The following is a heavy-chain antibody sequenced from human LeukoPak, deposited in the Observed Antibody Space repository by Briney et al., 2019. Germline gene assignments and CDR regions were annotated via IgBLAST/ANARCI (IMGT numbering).Heavy chain of an antibody. CDR3: ARGPLTWIQLWFDY. CDR2: INHSGSP. Sequence: SETLSLTCAVYGGPFSGYYWSWIRQPPGKGLEWIGEINHSGSPNYNPSLKSRVTISVDTSKNQFSLTLSSVTAADTAVYYCARGPLTWIQLWFDYWGQGTLVTVSS. J-gene: IGHJ4*02. CDR1: GGPFSGYY. V-gene: IGHV4-34*01. D-gene: IGHD5-18*01.